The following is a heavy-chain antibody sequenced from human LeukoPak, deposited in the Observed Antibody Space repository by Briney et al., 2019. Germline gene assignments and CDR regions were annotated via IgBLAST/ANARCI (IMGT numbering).Heavy chain of an antibody. CDR3: ARGGGLDV. CDR2: INGDGSET. V-gene: IGHV3-74*01. J-gene: IGHJ6*02. D-gene: IGHD3-16*01. CDR1: GFTLSNHW. Sequence: GGSLRLSCAASGFTLSNHWMHWVRQAPGKGLVWVSHINGDGSETNYADSVRGRFTISRDNAKNTLYLQMSNLRAEDTAVYFCARGGGLDVWGQGATVTVSS.